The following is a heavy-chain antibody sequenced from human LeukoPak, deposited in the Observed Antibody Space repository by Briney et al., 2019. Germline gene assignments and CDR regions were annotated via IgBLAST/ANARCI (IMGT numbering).Heavy chain of an antibody. V-gene: IGHV1-24*01. CDR1: GYTLTELS. Sequence: GASVMVSCKVSGYTLTELSMHWVRQAPGKGLEWMGGFDPEDGETIYAQKFQGKVTMTEDTSTDTAYMELSSLRSEDTAVYYCATLLVRGARWFDPWGQGTLVTVSS. J-gene: IGHJ5*02. CDR2: FDPEDGET. CDR3: ATLLVRGARWFDP. D-gene: IGHD6-6*01.